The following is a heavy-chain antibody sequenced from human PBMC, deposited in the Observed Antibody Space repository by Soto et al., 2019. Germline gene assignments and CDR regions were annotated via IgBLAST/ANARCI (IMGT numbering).Heavy chain of an antibody. V-gene: IGHV2-5*02. CDR3: AHRPYGDYPIDY. Sequence: QITLKESGPTPVKPTQTLTLTCTFSGFSLNTSGVGVGWIRQPPGKALEWLALIYWDDDKRYSPSLKSRLTIXKXXSKNQVVLTLTNMDPVDTGTYYCAHRPYGDYPIDYGCQGTLVTVSS. J-gene: IGHJ4*02. D-gene: IGHD4-17*01. CDR2: IYWDDDK. CDR1: GFSLNTSGVG.